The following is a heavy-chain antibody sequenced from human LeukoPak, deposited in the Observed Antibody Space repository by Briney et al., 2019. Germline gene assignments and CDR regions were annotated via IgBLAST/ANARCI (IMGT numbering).Heavy chain of an antibody. CDR3: ARPRGYSGYDLDY. J-gene: IGHJ4*02. Sequence: GESLKISFKGSGYSFTSYWIGWVRPMPGKGLEWMGIIYPGDSDTRYSPSFQGQVTISADKSISTAYLQWSSLKASDTAMYYCARPRGYSGYDLDYWGQGTLVTVSS. CDR1: GYSFTSYW. V-gene: IGHV5-51*01. D-gene: IGHD5-12*01. CDR2: IYPGDSDT.